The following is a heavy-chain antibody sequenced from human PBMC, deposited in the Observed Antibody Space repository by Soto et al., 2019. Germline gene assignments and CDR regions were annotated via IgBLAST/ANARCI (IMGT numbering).Heavy chain of an antibody. J-gene: IGHJ4*02. D-gene: IGHD3-3*01. CDR3: ARDHYDFWSGYAADSDY. CDR2: IIANHGIA. V-gene: IGHV1-69*04. CDR1: GGTFSSYT. Sequence: SVKVSCKASGGTFSSYTISWVRQAPGQGLEWMGRIIANHGIANYAQKFQGRVTITTDTSTSTAYMELRSLRSDDTAVYYCARDHYDFWSGYAADSDYWGQGTLVTVSS.